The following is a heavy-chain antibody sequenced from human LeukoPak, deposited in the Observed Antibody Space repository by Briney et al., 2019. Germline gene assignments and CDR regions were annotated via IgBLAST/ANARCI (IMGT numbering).Heavy chain of an antibody. V-gene: IGHV1-2*02. CDR2: INPNSGGT. D-gene: IGHD3-22*01. CDR3: ARDPTYYYDSSGYYEPYYFDY. Sequence: ASVKVSCKASGYTFTGYYMHWVRQAPGQGLEWMGWINPNSGGTNYAQKLQGRVTMTTDTSTSTAYMELRSLRSDDTAVYYCARDPTYYYDSSGYYEPYYFDYWGQGTLVTVSS. CDR1: GYTFTGYY. J-gene: IGHJ4*02.